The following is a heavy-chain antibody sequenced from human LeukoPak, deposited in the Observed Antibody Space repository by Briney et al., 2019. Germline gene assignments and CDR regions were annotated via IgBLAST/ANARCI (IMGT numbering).Heavy chain of an antibody. Sequence: ASVKVSCKASRYTFTAYYMHWGRQAPGQGLEWMGWINPNSGDIHYAQKFQGRVTMTRDTSIRTAYMELSRLRSDDTAIYYCARQDDSGTYSAFDIWGQGTMVTVSS. CDR3: ARQDDSGTYSAFDI. V-gene: IGHV1-2*02. CDR1: RYTFTAYY. CDR2: INPNSGDI. J-gene: IGHJ3*02. D-gene: IGHD1-26*01.